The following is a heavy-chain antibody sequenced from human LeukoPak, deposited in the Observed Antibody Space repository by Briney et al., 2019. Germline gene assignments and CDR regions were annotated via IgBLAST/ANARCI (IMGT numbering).Heavy chain of an antibody. J-gene: IGHJ3*02. CDR2: MYYGGIT. CDR1: GGSISSYY. Sequence: SETLSLTCTVSGGSISSYYCTWIRQPPGKGLEWIGYMYYGGITKYNPSLKSRVSISVDTSKNQFSLKLNSVTAADTAFYYCARIPLTGANAFDIWGRGTLVTVSS. CDR3: ARIPLTGANAFDI. V-gene: IGHV4-59*01. D-gene: IGHD7-27*01.